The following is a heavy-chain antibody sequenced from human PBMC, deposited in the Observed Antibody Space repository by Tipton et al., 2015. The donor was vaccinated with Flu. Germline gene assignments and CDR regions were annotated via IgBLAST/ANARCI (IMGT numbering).Heavy chain of an antibody. CDR3: ARVIRMTMIRGIRDPYYFEF. V-gene: IGHV4-39*07. CDR1: GGSITTSGYF. CDR2: LYDSGGA. Sequence: LSLTCTVSGGSITTSGYFWSWPRRLPGKGMEWIGSLYDSGGAHHNPSLTSRVAISGDTSNNHFSLKLTNVTAADTAAYFCARVIRMTMIRGIRDPYYFEFWGQEILVAVSS. J-gene: IGHJ4*02. D-gene: IGHD3-10*01.